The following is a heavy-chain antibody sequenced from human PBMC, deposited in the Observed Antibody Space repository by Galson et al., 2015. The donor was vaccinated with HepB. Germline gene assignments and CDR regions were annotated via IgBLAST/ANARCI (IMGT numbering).Heavy chain of an antibody. V-gene: IGHV6-1*01. Sequence: CAISGDSVSNNSVAWNWIRQSPSRGLEWLGRTYYGSNQYAASIRCQIAINSDTSTNHFPLLLSSVTPEDTGLYYCAGWAYSSFDIWGQGTMVTVSS. D-gene: IGHD2-15*01. CDR1: GDSVSNNSVA. CDR2: TYYGSN. CDR3: AGWAYSSFDI. J-gene: IGHJ3*02.